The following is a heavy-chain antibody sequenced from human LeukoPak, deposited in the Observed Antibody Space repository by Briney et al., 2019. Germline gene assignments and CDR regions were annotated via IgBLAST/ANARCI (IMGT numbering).Heavy chain of an antibody. CDR3: AKGSGNGYGSGPFDY. CDR1: GFIFSRYG. CDR2: ISTDAGET. D-gene: IGHD3-10*01. Sequence: PGGSLRLSCAASGFIFSRYGMSWVRQAPGKGLEWVSAISTDAGETHYADSVKGRFTISRDNSKNTVSLQMSSLRAEDTALYYCAKGSGNGYGSGPFDYWGQGTLVTVSS. J-gene: IGHJ4*02. V-gene: IGHV3-23*01.